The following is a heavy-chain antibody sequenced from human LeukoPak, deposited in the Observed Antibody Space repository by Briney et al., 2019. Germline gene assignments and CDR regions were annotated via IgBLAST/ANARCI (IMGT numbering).Heavy chain of an antibody. CDR3: AREDSSMVLSLDY. D-gene: IGHD5-18*01. V-gene: IGHV3-23*01. CDR2: ISGNGAGT. Sequence: AGSLRLSCAASAFTFSRDDRAWVRQPPGKRPEWISSISGNGAGTHYIDSVRGRFIISRDNSKNTVYLQMNSLRAEDTAIYYCAREDSSMVLSLDYWGQGTLVTVSS. J-gene: IGHJ4*02. CDR1: AFTFSRDD.